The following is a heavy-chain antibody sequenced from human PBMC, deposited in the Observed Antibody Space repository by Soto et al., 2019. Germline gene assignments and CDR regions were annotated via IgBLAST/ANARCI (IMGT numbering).Heavy chain of an antibody. D-gene: IGHD3-9*01. V-gene: IGHV3-23*01. CDR3: AKEGGDYDILTGYSGY. Sequence: GGSLRLSCAASGFIFSSYAMSWVRQAPGKGLEWVSAISGSGGSTYYADSVKGRFTISRDNSKNTLYLQMNSLRAEDTAVYYCAKEGGDYDILTGYSGYWGQGTLVTAPQ. CDR2: ISGSGGST. CDR1: GFIFSSYA. J-gene: IGHJ4*02.